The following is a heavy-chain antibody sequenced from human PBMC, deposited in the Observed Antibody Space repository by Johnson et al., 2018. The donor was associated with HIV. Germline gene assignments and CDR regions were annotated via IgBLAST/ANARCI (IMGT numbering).Heavy chain of an antibody. CDR1: GFTFSSYV. CDR3: ARDRFGSGRPNAFDL. V-gene: IGHV3-30*03. J-gene: IGHJ3*01. D-gene: IGHD3-10*01. Sequence: QMQLVESGGGVVQPGRSLRLSCAASGFTFSSYVMHWVRQAPGNGLEWVTVISNERGDEYYADSVRGRFTISRDNLKSTLYLQMNSLRAEDTAVYYCARDRFGSGRPNAFDLWDQGTMVTVSS. CDR2: ISNERGDE.